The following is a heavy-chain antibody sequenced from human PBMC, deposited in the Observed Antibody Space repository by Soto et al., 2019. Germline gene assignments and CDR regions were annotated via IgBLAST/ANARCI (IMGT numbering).Heavy chain of an antibody. CDR3: AKEARPVGATGRDY. Sequence: ESGGGVVQPGRSLRLSCAASGFTFSNYGMHWVRQATGKGLAWVAVISYDGIVKYYADSVEGRFTISRDNSKNTLYLQMNSLRAEDTSVYYCAKEARPVGATGRDYWGQGTLVTVSS. CDR1: GFTFSNYG. CDR2: ISYDGIVK. J-gene: IGHJ4*02. V-gene: IGHV3-30*18. D-gene: IGHD1-26*01.